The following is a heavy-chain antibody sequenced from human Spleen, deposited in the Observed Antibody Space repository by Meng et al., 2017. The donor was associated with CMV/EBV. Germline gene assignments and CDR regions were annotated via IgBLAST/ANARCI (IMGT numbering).Heavy chain of an antibody. CDR1: GFAFSDYY. CDR2: INTRGTAT. V-gene: IGHV3-11*01. CDR3: ARSSPSLWLQLGLDI. Sequence: SGFAFSDYYRNWIRQAPGKGLEWVSYINTRGTATYYADSLKGRFTISRDNAKNSLFLQINSLRAEDTAVYYCARSSPSLWLQLGLDIWGQGTMVTVSS. J-gene: IGHJ3*02. D-gene: IGHD5-24*01.